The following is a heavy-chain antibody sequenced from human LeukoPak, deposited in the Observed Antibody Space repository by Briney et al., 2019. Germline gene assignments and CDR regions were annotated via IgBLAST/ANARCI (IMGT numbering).Heavy chain of an antibody. CDR2: IIPILGIA. CDR3: ARDLESSGWYWGHAFDI. D-gene: IGHD6-19*01. J-gene: IGHJ3*02. Sequence: SVKVSCKASGGTFSSYAISWVRQAPGQGLEWMGRIIPILGIANYAQKFQGRVTITADKSTSTDYMELSSLRSEDTAVYYCARDLESSGWYWGHAFDIWGQGTMVTVSS. CDR1: GGTFSSYA. V-gene: IGHV1-69*04.